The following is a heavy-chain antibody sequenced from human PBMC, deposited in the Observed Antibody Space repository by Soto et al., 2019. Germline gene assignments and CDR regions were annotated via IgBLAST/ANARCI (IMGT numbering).Heavy chain of an antibody. V-gene: IGHV3-30*18. Sequence: GGSLRLSCAASGFRFSTYAMHRVRQAPGKGLEWVAVISYDESDKLYADSVKGRFTISKDNTKNTLYLQMNSLRVEDTALYYCVKSQFSDSGGYHLASWGQGTLVTVSS. D-gene: IGHD3-22*01. CDR1: GFRFSTYA. CDR2: ISYDESDK. CDR3: VKSQFSDSGGYHLAS. J-gene: IGHJ4*02.